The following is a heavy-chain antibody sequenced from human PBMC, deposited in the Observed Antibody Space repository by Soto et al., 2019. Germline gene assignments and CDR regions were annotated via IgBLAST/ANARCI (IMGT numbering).Heavy chain of an antibody. J-gene: IGHJ4*02. CDR3: AISGYYDSSGPWPPDY. V-gene: IGHV4-4*07. CDR1: GGSISSYY. D-gene: IGHD3-22*01. Sequence: PSAPLSLTCTVSGGSISSYYWSWIRQPAGKGLEWIGRIYTSGSTNYNPSLKSRVTMSVDTSKNQFSLKLSSVTAADTAVYYCAISGYYDSSGPWPPDYWGQGTLVTVSS. CDR2: IYTSGST.